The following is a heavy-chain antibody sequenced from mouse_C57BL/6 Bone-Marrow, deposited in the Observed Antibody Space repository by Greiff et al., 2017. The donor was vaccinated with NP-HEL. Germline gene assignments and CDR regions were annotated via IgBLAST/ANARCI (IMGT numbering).Heavy chain of an antibody. Sequence: EVQLQESGPVLVKPGASVKMSCKASGYTFTDYYMNWVKQSHGKSLEWIGVINPYNGGTSYNQKFKGKATLTVDKSSSTAYMELNSLTSEDSAVYYCAREDYYGSTDYWGQGTTLTVSS. J-gene: IGHJ2*01. CDR2: INPYNGGT. CDR1: GYTFTDYY. D-gene: IGHD1-1*01. V-gene: IGHV1-19*01. CDR3: AREDYYGSTDY.